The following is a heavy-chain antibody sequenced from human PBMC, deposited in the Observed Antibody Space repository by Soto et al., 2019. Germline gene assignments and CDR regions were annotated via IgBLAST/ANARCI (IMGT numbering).Heavy chain of an antibody. V-gene: IGHV1-69*01. CDR3: ARQIFAADY. CDR1: GGTFDHAA. CDR2: INPMFNST. J-gene: IGHJ4*02. D-gene: IGHD3-9*01. Sequence: QVQLVQSGAEVKKPGSSVKVSCEAPGGTFDHAAITWVRQAPGQGLEWMGGINPMFNSTHYAQKFQGMVTITADAATSTAFMELRRLRSDDTAVYYCARQIFAADYWGQGTLLIVSS.